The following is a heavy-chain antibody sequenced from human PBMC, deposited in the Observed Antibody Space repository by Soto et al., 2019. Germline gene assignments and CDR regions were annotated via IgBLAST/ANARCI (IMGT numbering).Heavy chain of an antibody. CDR2: VVPIDGST. V-gene: IGHV1-69*01. D-gene: IGHD3-3*01. J-gene: IGHJ4*02. Sequence: QVQLVQSGAEVKKPGSSVKVSCTTSGGTISSFGMNWVRQAPGQGPEWMGGVVPIDGSTKYAEKFQGRVTITADASTSTVYMDLSSLRSEDTAVYYCARSFTKSRRGGVAFDYWGQGTLLTVSP. CDR3: ARSFTKSRRGGVAFDY. CDR1: GGTISSFG.